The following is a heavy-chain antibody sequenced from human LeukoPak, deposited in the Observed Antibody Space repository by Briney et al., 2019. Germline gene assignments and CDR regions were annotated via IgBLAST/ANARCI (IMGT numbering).Heavy chain of an antibody. Sequence: GASVKVSCKASGYTFTSYAMHWVRQAPGQRLEWMGWINAGSGNTKYSQKFHGRVTITRDTSASTAYRKRRSRRSEHTPGHYGAISGFRGLIRYHFDSGGQGPRVTVSS. CDR2: INAGSGNT. CDR3: AISGFRGLIRYHFDS. V-gene: IGHV1-3*01. J-gene: IGHJ4*02. CDR1: GYTFTSYA. D-gene: IGHD3-10*01.